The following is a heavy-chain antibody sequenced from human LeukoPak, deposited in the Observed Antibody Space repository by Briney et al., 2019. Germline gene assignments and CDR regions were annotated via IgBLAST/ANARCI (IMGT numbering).Heavy chain of an antibody. CDR3: AKAEYSSGWYQDY. D-gene: IGHD6-19*01. CDR1: GFTFSSHG. Sequence: GRSLRLSCAASGFTFSSHGMHWVRQAPGKGLEWVAVISYDGSNKYYADSVKGRFTISRDNSKNTLYLQMNSLRAEDTAVYYCAKAEYSSGWYQDYWGQGTLVTVSS. CDR2: ISYDGSNK. V-gene: IGHV3-30*18. J-gene: IGHJ4*02.